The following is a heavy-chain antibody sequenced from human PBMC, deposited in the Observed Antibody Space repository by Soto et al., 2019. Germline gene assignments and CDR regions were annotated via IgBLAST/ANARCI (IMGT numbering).Heavy chain of an antibody. Sequence: ASVKVSSKASGYTFTSYGISWVRQAPGQGLEWMGWISAYNGNTNYAQKLQGRVTMTTDTSTSTAYMELRSLRSDDTAVYYCARLNAGKVVTTKISDYWGQGTLVTVSS. CDR3: ARLNAGKVVTTKISDY. D-gene: IGHD2-21*02. CDR2: ISAYNGNT. CDR1: GYTFTSYG. J-gene: IGHJ4*02. V-gene: IGHV1-18*01.